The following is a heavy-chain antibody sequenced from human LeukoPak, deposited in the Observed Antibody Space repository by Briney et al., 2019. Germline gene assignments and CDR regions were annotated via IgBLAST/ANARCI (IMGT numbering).Heavy chain of an antibody. CDR2: INPNSGGT. V-gene: IGHV1-2*02. CDR1: GYTFTGYY. Sequence: GASVKVSCKASGYTFTGYYMHWVRQAPGQGLEWMGWINPNSGGTNYAQKFQGRVTMTRDTSISTAYMELSRLRSEDTAVYYCARVWAVAGISALDIWGQGTMVTVSS. J-gene: IGHJ3*02. D-gene: IGHD6-19*01. CDR3: ARVWAVAGISALDI.